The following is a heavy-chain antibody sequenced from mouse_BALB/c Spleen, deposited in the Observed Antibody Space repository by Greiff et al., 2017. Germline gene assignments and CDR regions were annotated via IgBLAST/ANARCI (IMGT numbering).Heavy chain of an antibody. CDR2: IDPANGNT. CDR3: ARSRTPLCFDV. CDR1: GFNIKDTY. V-gene: IGHV14-3*02. Sequence: VQLQQSGAELVKPGASVKLSCTASGFNIKDTYMHWVKQRPEQGLEWIGRIDPANGNTKYDPKFQGKATITADTSSNTAYLQLSSLTSEDTAVYYCARSRTPLCFDVWGAGTTVTVSS. J-gene: IGHJ1*01.